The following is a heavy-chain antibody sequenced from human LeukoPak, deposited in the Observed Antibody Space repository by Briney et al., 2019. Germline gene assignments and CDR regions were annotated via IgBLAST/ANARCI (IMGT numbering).Heavy chain of an antibody. CDR1: GYNFTNHW. Sequence: GESLKISCKGSGYNFTNHWIGWVRHMPGKSLQWMGIIYPGDSDTRYNPSFEGQVIISADKSMSNAYLQWSSLKASDTAMYYCARQIQGPRGCSGYSCYSAPFDYWGQGTLVTVSS. J-gene: IGHJ4*02. V-gene: IGHV5-51*01. D-gene: IGHD2-15*01. CDR3: ARQIQGPRGCSGYSCYSAPFDY. CDR2: IYPGDSDT.